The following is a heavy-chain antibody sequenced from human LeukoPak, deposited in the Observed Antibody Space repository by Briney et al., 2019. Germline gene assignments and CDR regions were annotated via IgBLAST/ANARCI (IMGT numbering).Heavy chain of an antibody. J-gene: IGHJ6*03. Sequence: ASVKVSCKASGYSFINYGITWVREAPGQGPEWMGWVSGSTGSTHYAQSVQGGVTMTTDTSTGTAYMELRSLRSDDTAVYYCARDVSSSSSDYYYYYMDVWGKGTTVTVSS. CDR1: GYSFINYG. CDR3: ARDVSSSSSDYYYYYMDV. V-gene: IGHV1-18*01. D-gene: IGHD6-6*01. CDR2: VSGSTGST.